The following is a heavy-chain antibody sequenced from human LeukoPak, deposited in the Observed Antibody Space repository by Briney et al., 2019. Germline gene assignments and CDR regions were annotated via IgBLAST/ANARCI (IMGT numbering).Heavy chain of an antibody. J-gene: IGHJ4*02. Sequence: PGGSLRLSCAASGFTFSSYWMHWVRQAPGKGLVWVSRSYSDGSSTTYADSVKGRFTISRDNAKNTLYLQMNSLRAEDTAVYYCARPPYCSSTSCYGFDYWGQGTLVTVSS. V-gene: IGHV3-74*01. CDR1: GFTFSSYW. CDR2: SYSDGSST. CDR3: ARPPYCSSTSCYGFDY. D-gene: IGHD2-2*01.